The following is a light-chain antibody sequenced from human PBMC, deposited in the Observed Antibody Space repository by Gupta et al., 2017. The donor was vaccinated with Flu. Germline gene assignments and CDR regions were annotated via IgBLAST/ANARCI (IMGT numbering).Light chain of an antibody. CDR1: SSDAGDYNF. CDR2: DVT. J-gene: IGLJ1*01. V-gene: IGLV2-11*01. Sequence: QSALPQPLPVFGSPRQSVSIYCTGSSSDAGDYNFVSWYQHHPGNVPKVIIYDVTNRPSGVPDRFSGSKSGNTASLTISGLQAEDEADYYCCAYAGTYINVFGTGTKVTVL. CDR3: CAYAGTYINV.